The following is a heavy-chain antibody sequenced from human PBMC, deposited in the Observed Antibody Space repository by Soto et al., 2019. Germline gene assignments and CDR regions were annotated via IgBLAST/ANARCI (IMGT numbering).Heavy chain of an antibody. Sequence: EVQLLESGGGLVQPGGSLRVSCSVSGFTFSRFAMSWVRPAPGKRLEWVSGISGSGVNTYYADSVRGRFTISRDNSKNTRYLLTNSLRADDTAVYYCAKALSYCGGDCHSYDYWGQGTLVTVAS. CDR1: GFTFSRFA. V-gene: IGHV3-23*01. CDR2: ISGSGVNT. CDR3: AKALSYCGGDCHSYDY. J-gene: IGHJ4*02. D-gene: IGHD2-21*02.